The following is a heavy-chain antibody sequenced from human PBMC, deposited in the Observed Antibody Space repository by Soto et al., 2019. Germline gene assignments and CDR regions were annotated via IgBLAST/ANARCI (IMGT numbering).Heavy chain of an antibody. J-gene: IGHJ6*02. CDR1: GYTFTGYY. CDR2: INPNSGGT. CDR3: AREVATIRAYGMDV. V-gene: IGHV1-2*02. D-gene: IGHD5-12*01. Sequence: GASVKVSCKASGYTFTGYYMHWVRQAPEQGLEWMGWINPNSGGTNYAQKFWGRVTMTRDTSISTAYMVLSRLRSDDTAVYYCAREVATIRAYGMDVWGQGTTVTVSS.